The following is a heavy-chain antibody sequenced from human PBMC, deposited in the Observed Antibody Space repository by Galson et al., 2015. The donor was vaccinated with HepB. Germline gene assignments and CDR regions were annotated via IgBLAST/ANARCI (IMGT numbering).Heavy chain of an antibody. V-gene: IGHV3-11*06. CDR1: GFIFSNAW. CDR3: ARVAGSDYGDHAHFDS. CDR2: ISSSTIYT. Sequence: SLRLSCAVSGFIFSNAWMNWVRQAPGKGLEWLSYISSSTIYTNYADSVKGRFTISRDNVKNSMYLQMNSLRAEDTAVYYCARVAGSDYGDHAHFDSWGLGTLVTVSS. J-gene: IGHJ4*02. D-gene: IGHD4-17*01.